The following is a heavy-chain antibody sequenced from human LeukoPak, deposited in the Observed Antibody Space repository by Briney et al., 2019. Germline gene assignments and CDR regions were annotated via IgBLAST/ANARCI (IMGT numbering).Heavy chain of an antibody. CDR1: GFTFSNYA. CDR3: TRTRGCSSTSCYADY. CDR2: ISGSGDST. D-gene: IGHD2-2*01. J-gene: IGHJ4*02. Sequence: GGSLRLSCEASGFTFSNYAMTWVRQAPGKGLEWVSGISGSGDSTYYADSVKGRFTISRVNSKNTLYLQMNSLRAEDTAVYSCTRTRGCSSTSCYADYWGQGTLVTVSS. V-gene: IGHV3-23*01.